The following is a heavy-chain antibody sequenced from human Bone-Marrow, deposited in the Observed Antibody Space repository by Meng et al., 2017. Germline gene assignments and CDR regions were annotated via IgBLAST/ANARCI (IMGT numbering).Heavy chain of an antibody. CDR3: ARDLPTQHDY. Sequence: GESLKISCAASGFTFSDYYMSWIRQAPGKGLEWVSYISSSGSTIYYADSVKGRFTISRDNAKNALYPQMNSLRAEDTAVYYCARDLPTQHDYWGQGTLVTVSS. CDR2: ISSSGSTI. D-gene: IGHD1-1*01. CDR1: GFTFSDYY. J-gene: IGHJ4*02. V-gene: IGHV3-11*01.